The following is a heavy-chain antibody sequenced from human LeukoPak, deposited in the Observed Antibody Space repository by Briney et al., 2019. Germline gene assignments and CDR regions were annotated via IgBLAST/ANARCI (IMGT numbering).Heavy chain of an antibody. CDR2: IYYSGRT. V-gene: IGHV4-30-4*01. Sequence: SQTLSLTCTVSGGSISSGDFHWSWVRQPPGKGLEWIGYIYYSGRTYYNPSLKSRFTISVDTSKNQFSLRLNSVTATDTAVYYCARAKGNYQNWFDPWGQGTLVTVSS. CDR1: GGSISSGDFH. J-gene: IGHJ5*02. CDR3: ARAKGNYQNWFDP. D-gene: IGHD1-7*01.